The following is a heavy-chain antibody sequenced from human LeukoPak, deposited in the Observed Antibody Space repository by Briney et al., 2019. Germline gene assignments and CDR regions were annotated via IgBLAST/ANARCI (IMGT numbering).Heavy chain of an antibody. Sequence: GGSLRLSCAASGFTFSNYAMSWVRRAPGKGLEWVSAISGSGGSTHYADSVKGRFTISRDNSKNTLFLQMNSLRAEDTAVYSCAKASSSWYYFDYWGLGALVTVSS. J-gene: IGHJ4*02. CDR3: AKASSSWYYFDY. CDR1: GFTFSNYA. CDR2: ISGSGGST. D-gene: IGHD6-13*01. V-gene: IGHV3-23*01.